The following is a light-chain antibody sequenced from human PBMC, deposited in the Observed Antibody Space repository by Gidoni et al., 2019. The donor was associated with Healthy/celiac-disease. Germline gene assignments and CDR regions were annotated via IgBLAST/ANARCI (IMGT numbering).Light chain of an antibody. CDR3: QQSYRTPET. CDR1: QSIRSY. J-gene: IGKJ1*01. V-gene: IGKV1-39*01. Sequence: DIQMTQSPSSLSASVGDRVTITCRASQSIRSYLNWYQQQPGKAPKLLIYAASSLQSGVPSRFSGSGSVTDFTLTISRLQPEDFATYYCQQSYRTPETFXXXTKVEIK. CDR2: AAS.